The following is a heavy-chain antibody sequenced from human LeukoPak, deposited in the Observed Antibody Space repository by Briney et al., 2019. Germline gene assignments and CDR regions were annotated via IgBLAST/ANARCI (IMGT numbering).Heavy chain of an antibody. Sequence: SVKVSCKASGGTFSSYAISWVRQAPGQGLEWMGGIIPIFGTANYAQKFQGRVTITADESTSTAYMELSSLRSEDTAVYYCARDGAGTTASDYWGQGTLVTVSS. D-gene: IGHD1-1*01. CDR3: ARDGAGTTASDY. CDR1: GGTFSSYA. CDR2: IIPIFGTA. J-gene: IGHJ4*02. V-gene: IGHV1-69*13.